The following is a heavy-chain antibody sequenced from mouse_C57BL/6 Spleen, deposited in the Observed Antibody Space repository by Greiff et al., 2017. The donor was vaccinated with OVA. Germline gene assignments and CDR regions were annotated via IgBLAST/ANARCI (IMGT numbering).Heavy chain of an antibody. V-gene: IGHV1-26*01. CDR1: GYTFTDYY. CDR2: INPNNGGT. J-gene: IGHJ3*01. Sequence: EVQLQQSGPELVKPGASVKISCKASGYTFTDYYMNWVKQSHGKSLEWIGDINPNNGGTSYNQKFKGKATLTVDKSSSTAYMELRSLTSEDSAVYYCARDYGSSYLAYWGQGTLVTVSA. D-gene: IGHD1-1*01. CDR3: ARDYGSSYLAY.